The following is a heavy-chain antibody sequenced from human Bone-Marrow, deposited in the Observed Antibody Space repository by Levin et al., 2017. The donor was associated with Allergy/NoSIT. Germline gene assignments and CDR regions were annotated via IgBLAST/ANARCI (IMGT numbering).Heavy chain of an antibody. Sequence: GGSLRLSCAASGFTVSSNYMSWVRQAPGKGLEWVSVMYSGGSTYHADSVKGRFTISRDNSKNALYLQMNSLRVEDTAVYYCARGRDSSGYYNDAFDVWGQGTMVTVSS. D-gene: IGHD3-22*01. CDR2: MYSGGST. CDR3: ARGRDSSGYYNDAFDV. J-gene: IGHJ3*01. CDR1: GFTVSSNY. V-gene: IGHV3-66*01.